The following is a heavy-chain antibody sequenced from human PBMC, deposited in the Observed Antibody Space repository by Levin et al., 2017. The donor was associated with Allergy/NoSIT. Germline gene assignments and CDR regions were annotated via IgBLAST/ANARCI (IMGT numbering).Heavy chain of an antibody. CDR2: ISANGDTA. Sequence: GGSLRLSCEASGFTFSGSAMNWVRQAPGKGLEWVSIISANGDTAYYADSVKGRFTISRDNSKNTLYLQMNSLRVDDTAEYYCATGGRYCTSAGCWTWGQGTLVTVSS. CDR1: GFTFSGSA. J-gene: IGHJ5*02. D-gene: IGHD2-8*01. V-gene: IGHV3-23*01. CDR3: ATGGRYCTSAGCWT.